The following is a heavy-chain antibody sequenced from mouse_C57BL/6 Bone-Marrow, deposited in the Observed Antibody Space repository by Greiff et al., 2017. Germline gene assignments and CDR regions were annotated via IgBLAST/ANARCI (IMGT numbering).Heavy chain of an antibody. J-gene: IGHJ2*01. V-gene: IGHV3-6*01. D-gene: IGHD1-1*01. Sequence: EVQLVESGPGLVKPSQSLSLTCSVTGYSITSGYYWNWIRQFPGNKLEWMGYISYDGSNNYNPSLKNRISITRDTSKNQFFLKLNSVTTEDTATYYCARSGYYVYFDYWGQGTTLTVSS. CDR2: ISYDGSN. CDR1: GYSITSGYY. CDR3: ARSGYYVYFDY.